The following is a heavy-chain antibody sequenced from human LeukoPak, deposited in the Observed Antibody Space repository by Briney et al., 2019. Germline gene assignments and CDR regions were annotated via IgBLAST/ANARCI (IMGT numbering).Heavy chain of an antibody. Sequence: GGSLRLSCAASGFTFSSYAMSWVRQAPGKGLEWVSAISGSGGSTYYADSVKGRFTISRDNSKNTLYLQMNSLRAEDTAVYYCAKAISPYCSGGSCYSGLFDYWGQGTLVTVSS. CDR1: GFTFSSYA. V-gene: IGHV3-23*01. D-gene: IGHD2-15*01. J-gene: IGHJ4*02. CDR3: AKAISPYCSGGSCYSGLFDY. CDR2: ISGSGGST.